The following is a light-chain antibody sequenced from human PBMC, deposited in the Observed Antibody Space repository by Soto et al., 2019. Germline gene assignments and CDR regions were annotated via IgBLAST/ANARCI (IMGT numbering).Light chain of an antibody. CDR2: SNN. V-gene: IGLV1-44*01. CDR3: APWDDSLNGYWV. J-gene: IGLJ3*02. CDR1: SSNIGSNT. Sequence: QSVLTQPPSASGTPGERGTIACSGSSSNIGSNTVNWYQQLPGTAPKLLIYSNNQRPSGVPDRFSGSKSGTSASLAISGLQSEDEADYYCAPWDDSLNGYWVFGGGTKLTVL.